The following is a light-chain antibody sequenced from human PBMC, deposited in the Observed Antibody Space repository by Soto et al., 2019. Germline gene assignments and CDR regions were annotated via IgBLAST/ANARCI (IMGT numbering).Light chain of an antibody. J-gene: IGKJ1*01. Sequence: EIVLTLSLGTLSLSPGERATLSCRASQSVSSSYLAWYQQKPGQAPRLLIYGASSRATGIPDRFSGSGSGTDFTLTISRLEPEDFAVYYCHHYGSSAWTFGQGTKVDIK. CDR3: HHYGSSAWT. V-gene: IGKV3-20*01. CDR1: QSVSSSY. CDR2: GAS.